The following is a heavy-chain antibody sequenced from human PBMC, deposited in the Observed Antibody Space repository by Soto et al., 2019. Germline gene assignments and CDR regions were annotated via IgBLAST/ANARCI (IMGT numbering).Heavy chain of an antibody. Sequence: GESLKISCKGSGYSFTSYWIGWGRQMPGKGLEWMGIIYPGDSDTRYSPSFQGQVTISDDKSISTAYLQWSSLKASDTAMYYCARRGRRWLQLGNWFDPWGQGTLVTVSS. J-gene: IGHJ5*02. CDR1: GYSFTSYW. CDR3: ARRGRRWLQLGNWFDP. D-gene: IGHD5-12*01. CDR2: IYPGDSDT. V-gene: IGHV5-51*01.